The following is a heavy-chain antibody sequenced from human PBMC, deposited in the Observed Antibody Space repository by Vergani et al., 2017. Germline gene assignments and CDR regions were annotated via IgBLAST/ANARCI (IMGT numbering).Heavy chain of an antibody. Sequence: EVQVVESGGVVVQPGGSLRLSCLTSGFTFDDYAMHWVRQAPGKGLEWVSLVSWDGAMTKYAAFVKVRFTTSRDNRKNSIYLEMNSLRPEDTALYYCVKDVGGREGGPEIWGQGTLVTVSP. CDR2: VSWDGAMT. CDR3: VKDVGGREGGPEI. D-gene: IGHD3-10*01. CDR1: GFTFDDYA. J-gene: IGHJ4*02. V-gene: IGHV3-43D*04.